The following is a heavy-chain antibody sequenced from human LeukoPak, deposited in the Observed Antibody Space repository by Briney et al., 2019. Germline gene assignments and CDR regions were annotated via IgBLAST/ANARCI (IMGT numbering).Heavy chain of an antibody. J-gene: IGHJ6*03. Sequence: SGTLSLTCAVSGGSISSSNWWSWVRQPPGKGLEWIGEIYHSGSTNYNPSLKSRVTISVDTSKNQFSLKLSSVTAADTAVYYCAREEVASPYYYYYYYMDVWGKGTTVTVSS. CDR3: AREEVASPYYYYYYYMDV. CDR1: GGSISSSNW. D-gene: IGHD2-15*01. V-gene: IGHV4-4*02. CDR2: IYHSGST.